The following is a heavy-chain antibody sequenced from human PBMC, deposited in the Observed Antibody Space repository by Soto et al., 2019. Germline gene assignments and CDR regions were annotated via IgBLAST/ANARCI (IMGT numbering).Heavy chain of an antibody. D-gene: IGHD3-9*01. Sequence: SETLSLTCTVSGGSISSGGYYWSWIRQHPGKGLEWIGYIYYSGSTYYNPSLKSRVTISVDTSKNQFSLKLSSVTAADTAVYYCARVGYDILTGFSDMTFDYWGQGTLVPVSS. CDR3: ARVGYDILTGFSDMTFDY. CDR1: GGSISSGGYY. CDR2: IYYSGST. J-gene: IGHJ4*02. V-gene: IGHV4-31*03.